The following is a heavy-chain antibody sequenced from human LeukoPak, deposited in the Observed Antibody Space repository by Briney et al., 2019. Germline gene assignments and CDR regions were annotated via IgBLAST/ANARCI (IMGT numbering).Heavy chain of an antibody. Sequence: PSETLSLTCAVYGGSFSGYYWSWIRQPPGKGLEWIGEINHSGSTNYNPSLKSRVTISVDTSKNQFSLKLSSVTAADTAVYYCARVPSLQWGHFDYWGQGTLVTVSS. CDR2: INHSGST. CDR3: ARVPSLQWGHFDY. D-gene: IGHD1-26*01. J-gene: IGHJ4*02. CDR1: GGSFSGYY. V-gene: IGHV4-34*01.